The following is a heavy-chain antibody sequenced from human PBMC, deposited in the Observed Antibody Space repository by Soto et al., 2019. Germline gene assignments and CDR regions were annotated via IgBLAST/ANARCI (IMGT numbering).Heavy chain of an antibody. CDR3: ARGEGSGYHYYYGMDV. CDR2: IIPIFGTA. CDR1: GGTFSSYA. V-gene: IGHV1-69*13. J-gene: IGHJ6*02. D-gene: IGHD3-10*01. Sequence: GASVKVSCKASGGTFSSYAISWVRQAPGQGLEWMGGIIPIFGTANYAQKFQGRVTITADESTSTAYMELSSLRSEDTAVYYCARGEGSGYHYYYGMDVWGQGTTVTVSS.